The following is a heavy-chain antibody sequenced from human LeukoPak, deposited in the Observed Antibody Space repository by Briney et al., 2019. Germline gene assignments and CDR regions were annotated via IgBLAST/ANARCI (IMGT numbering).Heavy chain of an antibody. V-gene: IGHV3-33*06. CDR2: IWADGSNK. CDR3: AKEGYMRMERGNWFDP. D-gene: IGHD1-1*01. J-gene: IGHJ5*02. CDR1: GFTFSSYG. Sequence: GGSLRLSCAASGFTFSSYGMHRVRQAPGKGVVWGAVIWADGSNKYYADSVKGRFTISRDNSKNTLYLQMNSLRAEDTAVYYCAKEGYMRMERGNWFDPWGQGTLVTVSS.